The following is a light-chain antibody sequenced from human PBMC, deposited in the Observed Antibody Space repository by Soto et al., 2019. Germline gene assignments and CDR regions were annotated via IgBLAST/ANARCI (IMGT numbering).Light chain of an antibody. J-gene: IGKJ1*01. V-gene: IGKV3-15*01. CDR3: QQYNNWPPWT. CDR1: QSVSSN. CDR2: GAS. Sequence: EMVVTQSPGTLSVSPGERATLSCRASQSVSSNLAWYQQKPGQAPRLLIYGASTRATGIPARFSGSGSGTEFTLTISSLQSEDFAVYYCQQYNNWPPWTVGQGTKVEIK.